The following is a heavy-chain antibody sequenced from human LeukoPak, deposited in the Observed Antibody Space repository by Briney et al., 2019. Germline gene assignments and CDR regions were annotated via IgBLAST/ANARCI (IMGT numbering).Heavy chain of an antibody. CDR2: IYHSGST. V-gene: IGHV4-38-2*01. CDR1: GYSISSGYY. Sequence: PSETLSLTCAVSGYSISSGYYWGWIRQPPGKGLEWIGSIYHSGSTYYNLPLKSRVTISVDTSKNQFSLKLSSVTAADTAVYYCVRQEYSSFGDYWGQGTLVTVSS. J-gene: IGHJ4*02. CDR3: VRQEYSSFGDY. D-gene: IGHD6-6*01.